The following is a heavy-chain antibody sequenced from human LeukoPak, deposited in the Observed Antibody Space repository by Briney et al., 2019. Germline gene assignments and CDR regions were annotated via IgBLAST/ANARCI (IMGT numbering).Heavy chain of an antibody. CDR1: GFTFSSYA. J-gene: IGHJ6*02. CDR2: ISGSDGST. D-gene: IGHD3-22*01. Sequence: GGSLRLSCAASGFTFSSYAMSWVRQAPGKGLEWVSVISGSDGSTYYADSVKGRFTISRDNSKNTLYLQMNSLRAEDTAVYYCAKDKKYYDSSGSPYYYYGMDVWGQGTTVTVTS. V-gene: IGHV3-23*01. CDR3: AKDKKYYDSSGSPYYYYGMDV.